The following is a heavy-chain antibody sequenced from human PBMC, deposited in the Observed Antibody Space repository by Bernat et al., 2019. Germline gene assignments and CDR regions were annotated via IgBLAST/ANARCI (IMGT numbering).Heavy chain of an antibody. CDR1: GGSISSGGYY. D-gene: IGHD2-2*01. J-gene: IGHJ3*02. CDR3: ARAPPHRNIVVVPAAKGHRRQRAATGAFDI. Sequence: QVQRQEAGTGLLKPSQTLFLTCTVAGGSISSGGYYWSWIRQHPGKGLEWIGYIYYSGSTYYNPSLKSRVTISVDTSKNQFSLKLSSVTAADTAVYYCARAPPHRNIVVVPAAKGHRRQRAATGAFDIWGQGTMVNVS. CDR2: IYYSGST. V-gene: IGHV4-31*03.